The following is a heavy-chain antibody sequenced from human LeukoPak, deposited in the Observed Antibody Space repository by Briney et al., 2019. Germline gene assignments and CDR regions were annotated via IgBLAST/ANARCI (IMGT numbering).Heavy chain of an antibody. J-gene: IGHJ4*02. CDR1: GYSISSGYY. Sequence: PSKTLSLTCAVSGYSISSGYYWGWIRQPPGRGLEWIGSIYHSGSTYYNPSLKSRVTISVDTSKNQFSLKLSSVTAADTAVYYCARLGLRSEGWGQGTLVTVSS. V-gene: IGHV4-38-2*01. CDR3: ARLGLRSEG. D-gene: IGHD5-12*01. CDR2: IYHSGST.